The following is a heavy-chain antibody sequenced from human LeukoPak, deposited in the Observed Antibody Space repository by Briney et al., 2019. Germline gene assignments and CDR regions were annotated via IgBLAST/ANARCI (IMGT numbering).Heavy chain of an antibody. Sequence: PSETLSLTCTVSGGSISSYYWSWIRQPPGKGLEWIGYIYYSGSTNYNPSLKSRVTISVDTSKNQFSLKLSSVTAADTAVYYCARKLVRGVRWFDPWGQGTLVTVSS. CDR3: ARKLVRGVRWFDP. D-gene: IGHD6-13*01. J-gene: IGHJ5*02. CDR1: GGSISSYY. CDR2: IYYSGST. V-gene: IGHV4-59*08.